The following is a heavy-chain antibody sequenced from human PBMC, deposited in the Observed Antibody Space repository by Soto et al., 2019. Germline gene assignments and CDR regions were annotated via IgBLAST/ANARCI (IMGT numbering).Heavy chain of an antibody. CDR1: GFTFSVYT. V-gene: IGHV3-21*01. J-gene: IGHJ3*01. CDR2: ISSSSDYI. CDR3: TRDSPRPGFAFDF. Sequence: EVQLVDSGGGLVKPGGSLRLSCAASGFTFSVYTMNWVRQAPGKGLEWVSSISSSSDYIYYADSVKGRFTVSRDNARKSLYLQLSSLTAEDTAVYYCTRDSPRPGFAFDFWGKGTMVTVSS.